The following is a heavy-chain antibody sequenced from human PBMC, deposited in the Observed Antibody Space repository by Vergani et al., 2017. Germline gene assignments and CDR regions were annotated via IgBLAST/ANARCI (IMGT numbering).Heavy chain of an antibody. D-gene: IGHD2-2*01. CDR1: GGSISSGSYY. CDR3: ARQIGYCSSTSCYYFDY. Sequence: QVQLQESGPGLVKPSQTLSLTCTVSGGSISSGSYYWSWIRQPAGKGLEWIGRIYTSGSTNYNPSLKSRVTMSVDTSKNQFSLKLISVTAADTAVYYCARQIGYCSSTSCYYFDYWGQGTLVTVS. J-gene: IGHJ4*02. V-gene: IGHV4-61*02. CDR2: IYTSGST.